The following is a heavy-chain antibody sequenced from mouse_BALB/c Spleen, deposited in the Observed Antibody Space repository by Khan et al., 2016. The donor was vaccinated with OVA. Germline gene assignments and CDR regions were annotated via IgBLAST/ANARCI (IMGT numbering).Heavy chain of an antibody. CDR3: TRLAYYYDSEGFAY. Sequence: EVELVESGGDLVKPGGSLKLSCAASGFTFSTYGMSWVRQAPDKRLEWVATVSNGGSYTYYPDSVKGRFTIYRDNAKNTLYLQMSGLRSEYTAMFYCTRLAYYYDSEGFAYWGQGTLVTVSA. CDR2: VSNGGSYT. V-gene: IGHV5-6*01. CDR1: GFTFSTYG. J-gene: IGHJ3*01. D-gene: IGHD1-1*01.